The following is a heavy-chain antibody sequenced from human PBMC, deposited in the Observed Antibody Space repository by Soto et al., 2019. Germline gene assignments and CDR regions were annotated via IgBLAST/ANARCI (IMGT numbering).Heavy chain of an antibody. CDR2: IYYSGST. CDR1: GGSISSGNYY. Sequence: QVQLQESGPGLVKPSQTLSLTCTVSGGSISSGNYYWSWIRQPPGKGLEWIGYIYYSGSTYYNPSLKSRVXXXVXXSKHQFSLTLSSVTAADTAVYYCARTRVGAPPFDSWGQGTLVTVSS. V-gene: IGHV4-30-4*01. J-gene: IGHJ4*02. CDR3: ARTRVGAPPFDS. D-gene: IGHD1-26*01.